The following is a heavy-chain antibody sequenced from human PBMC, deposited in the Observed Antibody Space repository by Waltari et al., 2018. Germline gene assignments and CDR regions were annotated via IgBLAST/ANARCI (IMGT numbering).Heavy chain of an antibody. J-gene: IGHJ5*01. D-gene: IGHD6-19*01. CDR1: GGSISSSNYY. CDR3: ASEAVAGNWFDS. CDR2: IYYSGST. Sequence: QLQLQESGPGLVKPSETLSLTCTVSGGSISSSNYYWGWIRQPPGKGLEGIGRIYYSGSTYSNPSLKSRVTISVDTSKNQFSLKLSSVTAADTAVYHCASEAVAGNWFDSWGQGTLVTVSS. V-gene: IGHV4-39*01.